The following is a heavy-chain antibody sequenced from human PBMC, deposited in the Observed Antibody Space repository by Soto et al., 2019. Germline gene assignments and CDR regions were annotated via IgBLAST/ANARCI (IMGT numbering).Heavy chain of an antibody. Sequence: PGGSLRLSCAASGFTFDDYAMHWVRQAPGKGLEWVSGISWNSGSIGYADSVKGRFTISRDNAKNSLYLQMNSLRAEDTALYYCAKAGPAAAVPYYFDYWGQGTLVTSPQ. V-gene: IGHV3-9*01. J-gene: IGHJ4*02. CDR1: GFTFDDYA. CDR2: ISWNSGSI. D-gene: IGHD6-25*01. CDR3: AKAGPAAAVPYYFDY.